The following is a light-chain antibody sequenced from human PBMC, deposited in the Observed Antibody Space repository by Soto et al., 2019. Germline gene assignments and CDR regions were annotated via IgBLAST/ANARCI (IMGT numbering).Light chain of an antibody. Sequence: EIMTTQSTATQSVSKGESATLSCRASQSVSSNLAWYQQKPGQAPRLLIDGACTRATGFPARFSGSRSGTEFTLTISRLQSEDFAIYYCQHYDNWPITFGQGTLLEVK. CDR1: QSVSSN. J-gene: IGKJ5*01. CDR2: GAC. CDR3: QHYDNWPIT. V-gene: IGKV3-15*01.